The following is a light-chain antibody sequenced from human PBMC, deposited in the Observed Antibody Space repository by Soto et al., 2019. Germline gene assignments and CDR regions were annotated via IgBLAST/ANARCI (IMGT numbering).Light chain of an antibody. Sequence: DIVMTQSPDSLAVSLGERATINCKSSQSVLYSSNNKNYLAWYQQKPRRPPKLLIYWASIRESGVPDRFSGSGSGTDFTLTISSLQAEDVAVYFCQQYYSSPYTFGQGTKLEIK. J-gene: IGKJ2*01. V-gene: IGKV4-1*01. CDR2: WAS. CDR3: QQYYSSPYT. CDR1: QSVLYSSNNKNY.